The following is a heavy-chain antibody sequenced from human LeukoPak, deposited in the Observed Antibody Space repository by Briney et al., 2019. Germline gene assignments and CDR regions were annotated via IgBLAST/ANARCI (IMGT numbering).Heavy chain of an antibody. V-gene: IGHV1-2*02. Sequence: VSVKVSCKASGYTFTGYYMHWVRQAPGQGLEWMGWINPNSGGTNYAQKFQGRVTMTRDTSISTAYMELSRLRSDDTAVYYCARGPLGYCSSTSCYGGWFDPWGQGTLVTVSS. J-gene: IGHJ5*02. CDR2: INPNSGGT. CDR1: GYTFTGYY. D-gene: IGHD2-2*01. CDR3: ARGPLGYCSSTSCYGGWFDP.